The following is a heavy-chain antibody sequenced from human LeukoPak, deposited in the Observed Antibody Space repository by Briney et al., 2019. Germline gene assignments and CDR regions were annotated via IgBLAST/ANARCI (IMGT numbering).Heavy chain of an antibody. CDR1: GFTFSSYA. CDR2: ISGSGGST. V-gene: IGHV3-23*01. Sequence: GGSLRLSCAASGFTFSSYAMSWVRQAPGKGLEWVSAISGSGGSTYYADSVKGRFTISRDNSKNTLYLQMNSLRAEDTAVYYCAKGVNFYSSSFYGYWGQGTLVTVSS. J-gene: IGHJ4*02. CDR3: AKGVNFYSSSFYGY. D-gene: IGHD6-6*01.